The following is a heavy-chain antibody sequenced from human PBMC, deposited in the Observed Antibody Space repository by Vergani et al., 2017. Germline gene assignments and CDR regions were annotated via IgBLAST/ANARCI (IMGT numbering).Heavy chain of an antibody. J-gene: IGHJ4*02. CDR1: AGSISSGDYY. V-gene: IGHV4-30-4*01. Sequence: QVLLQESGPGLVKPSQTLSLTFTVSAGSISSGDYYWSWIRQPPGKGLEWIGYIYYSGSTYYNPSLKSRVTISVDTSKNQFSLKLGSVTAADTAVYYCARALLRPQPNFAYWSQGSLVTVSS. CDR3: ARALLRPQPNFAY. CDR2: IYYSGST. D-gene: IGHD4-17*01.